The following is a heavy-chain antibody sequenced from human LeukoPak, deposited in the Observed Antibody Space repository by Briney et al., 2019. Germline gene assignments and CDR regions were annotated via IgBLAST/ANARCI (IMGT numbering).Heavy chain of an antibody. Sequence: ASVKVSCKASGYTFTSYYMHWVRQAPGQGLEWMGIINPSGGSTSYAQKFQGRVTMTRDTSTSTVYMELSSLRSEDTAVYYYARESGTTQGPYYFDYWGQGTLVTVSS. CDR2: INPSGGST. J-gene: IGHJ4*02. CDR1: GYTFTSYY. V-gene: IGHV1-46*01. D-gene: IGHD1-7*01. CDR3: ARESGTTQGPYYFDY.